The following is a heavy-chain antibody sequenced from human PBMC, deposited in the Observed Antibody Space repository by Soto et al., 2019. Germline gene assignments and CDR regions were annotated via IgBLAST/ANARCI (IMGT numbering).Heavy chain of an antibody. CDR1: GGSISSGGYS. D-gene: IGHD3-16*01. Sequence: QLQLQESGSGLVKPSQTLSLTCAVSGGSISSGGYSWSWIRQPPGKGLEWIGYIYHSGSTYYNPSRKSRVTISVDRSKNQFSLKLSSVTAADTAVYYCARDLGPTFWYFDLWGRGTLVTVSS. CDR2: IYHSGST. V-gene: IGHV4-30-2*01. CDR3: ARDLGPTFWYFDL. J-gene: IGHJ2*01.